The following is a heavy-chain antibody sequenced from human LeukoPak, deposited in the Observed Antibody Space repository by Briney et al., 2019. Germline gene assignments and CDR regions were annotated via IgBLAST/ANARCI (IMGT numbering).Heavy chain of an antibody. CDR3: AREIAVAGSDYYYGMDV. D-gene: IGHD6-19*01. Sequence: GGSLRLSCAASGFTFSSYAMHWVRQAPGKGLEWVAVVSYDGSNKYYADSVKGRFTISRDNSKNTLYLQMNSLRAEDTAVYYCAREIAVAGSDYYYGMDVWGQGTTVTVSS. CDR1: GFTFSSYA. J-gene: IGHJ6*02. CDR2: VSYDGSNK. V-gene: IGHV3-30*04.